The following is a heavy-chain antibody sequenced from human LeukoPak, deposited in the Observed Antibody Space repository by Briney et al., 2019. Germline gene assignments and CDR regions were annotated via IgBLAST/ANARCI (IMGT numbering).Heavy chain of an antibody. CDR3: AGVVATWASRFDY. Sequence: ASVKVSCKASGYTFTSYGISWVRQAPGQGLEWMGWISAYNGNTNYAQKFQGRVTITADKSTSTAYMELSSLRSEDTAVYYCAGVVATWASRFDYWGQRTLVTVSS. J-gene: IGHJ4*02. V-gene: IGHV1-18*01. CDR2: ISAYNGNT. D-gene: IGHD5-12*01. CDR1: GYTFTSYG.